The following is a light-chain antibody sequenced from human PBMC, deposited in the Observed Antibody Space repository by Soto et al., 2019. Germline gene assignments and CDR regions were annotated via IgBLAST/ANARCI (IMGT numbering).Light chain of an antibody. Sequence: QSVLTQPPSVSAAPAQNVTISCSRGDSNIGIRYVSWYQQLPGKGPKLLIYYNDKRPSGIPDRFSGSKSGTSATLAITGLQTGDEADYYCGTWDNSLSAYVFGTGTKVTVL. CDR2: YND. V-gene: IGLV1-51*01. CDR3: GTWDNSLSAYV. CDR1: DSNIGIRY. J-gene: IGLJ1*01.